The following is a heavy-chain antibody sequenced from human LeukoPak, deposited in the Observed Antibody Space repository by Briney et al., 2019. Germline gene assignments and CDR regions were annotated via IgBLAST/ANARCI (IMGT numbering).Heavy chain of an antibody. Sequence: SETLSLTCAVYGGSFSGYYWSWIRQPPGKGLEWIGEINHSGSTNYNPSLKSRVTISVDTSKNQFSLKLSSVTAADTAVYYCARGVVLWFGTTYCFDYWGQGTLVTVSS. CDR2: INHSGST. D-gene: IGHD3-10*01. CDR3: ARGVVLWFGTTYCFDY. CDR1: GGSFSGYY. V-gene: IGHV4-34*01. J-gene: IGHJ4*02.